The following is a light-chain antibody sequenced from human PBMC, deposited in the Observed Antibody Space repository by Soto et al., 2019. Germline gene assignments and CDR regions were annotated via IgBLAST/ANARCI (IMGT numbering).Light chain of an antibody. CDR2: DVS. Sequence: QSALTQPASVSGSPGQSITISCPGTSSDVGGYNYVSWYQQHPGKAPKLMIYDVSNRPSGVSNRFSGSKSGNTASLTISGLQAEDEGDYYCSSYTGSIALVFGGGTKLTVL. V-gene: IGLV2-14*03. J-gene: IGLJ2*01. CDR1: SSDVGGYNY. CDR3: SSYTGSIALV.